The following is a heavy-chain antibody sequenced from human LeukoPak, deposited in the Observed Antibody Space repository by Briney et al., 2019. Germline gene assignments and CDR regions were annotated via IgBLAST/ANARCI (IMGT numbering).Heavy chain of an antibody. CDR3: ARPNPHFDY. Sequence: GGSLRLSCAASGFTFSDHYMDWVRHAPGKGQELIGRSRDKANGYPTAYAASVNGRFTISRDDSKNSVYLQMNSLKTEDTAVYYCARPNPHFDYWGRGTLVTVSS. J-gene: IGHJ4*02. V-gene: IGHV3-72*01. D-gene: IGHD1-14*01. CDR1: GFTFSDHY. CDR2: SRDKANGYPT.